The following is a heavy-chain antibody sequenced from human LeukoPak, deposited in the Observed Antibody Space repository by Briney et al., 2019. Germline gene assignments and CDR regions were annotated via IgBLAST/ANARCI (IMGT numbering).Heavy chain of an antibody. CDR2: IYHSGST. J-gene: IGHJ5*02. CDR3: ARAEHIVVVTSDNWFDP. Sequence: PSETLSLTCTVSGYSISSGYYWGWIRQPPGKGLEWIGSIYHSGSTYYNPSLKSRVTISVDTSKNQFFLKLSSVTAADTAVYYCARAEHIVVVTSDNWFDPWGQGTLVTVSS. V-gene: IGHV4-38-2*02. D-gene: IGHD2-21*02. CDR1: GYSISSGYY.